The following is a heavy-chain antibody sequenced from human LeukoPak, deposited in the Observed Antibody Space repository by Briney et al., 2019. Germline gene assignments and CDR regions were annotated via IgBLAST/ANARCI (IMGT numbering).Heavy chain of an antibody. CDR3: ARDNTGSYEY. J-gene: IGHJ4*02. D-gene: IGHD1-26*01. CDR2: IRADGATT. Sequence: PGGSLRLSCAASGFTFGDYDMHWVRQAPGKGLEWVSLIRADGATTRYTGSVKGRFTISRDNSKDSLYLQMNSLRTEDTALYYCARDNTGSYEYWGQGTLVTVSP. CDR1: GFTFGDYD. V-gene: IGHV3-43*02.